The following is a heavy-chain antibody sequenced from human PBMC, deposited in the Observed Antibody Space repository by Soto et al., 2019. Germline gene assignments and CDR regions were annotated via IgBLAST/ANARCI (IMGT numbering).Heavy chain of an antibody. CDR1: GFTFSSYA. V-gene: IGHV3-30-3*01. J-gene: IGHJ6*02. CDR2: ISYDGSNK. CDR3: ARDSGLYYYYYGMDV. D-gene: IGHD2-15*01. Sequence: ESGGGVVQPGRSLRLSCAASGFTFSSYAMHWVRQAPGKGLEWVAVISYDGSNKYYADSVKGRFTISRDNSKNTLYLQMNSLRAEDTAVYYCARDSGLYYYYYGMDVWGQGTTVTVSS.